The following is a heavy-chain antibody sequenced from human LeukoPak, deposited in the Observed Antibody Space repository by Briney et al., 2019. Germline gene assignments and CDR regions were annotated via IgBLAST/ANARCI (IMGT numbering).Heavy chain of an antibody. V-gene: IGHV1-46*01. Sequence: ASVKVSCKASGHIFISYYIHWARQAPGQGLEWMGVINPSDGSTNYAQKFQGRVTMTRDTSATTVYLDLSGLTFEDTAVYYCASDVAREFDHWGQGTLVTVSS. CDR1: GHIFISYY. J-gene: IGHJ4*02. CDR3: ASDVAREFDH. CDR2: INPSDGST. D-gene: IGHD5-24*01.